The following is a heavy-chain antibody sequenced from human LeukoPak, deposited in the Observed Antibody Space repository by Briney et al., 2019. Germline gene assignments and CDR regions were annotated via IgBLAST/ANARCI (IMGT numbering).Heavy chain of an antibody. CDR1: GYTFTNFG. Sequence: ASVKVSCKAFGYTFTNFGVSWVRQAPGQGLEWMGWINPNSGGTNYAQKFQGRVTMTRDTSISTAYMELSRLRSDDTAVYYCARGVLRPRSYYYMDVWGKGTTVTVSS. CDR2: INPNSGGT. D-gene: IGHD2/OR15-2a*01. CDR3: ARGVLRPRSYYYMDV. V-gene: IGHV1-2*02. J-gene: IGHJ6*03.